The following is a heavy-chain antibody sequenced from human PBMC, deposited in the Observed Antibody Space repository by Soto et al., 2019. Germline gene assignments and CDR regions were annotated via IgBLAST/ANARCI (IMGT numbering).Heavy chain of an antibody. J-gene: IGHJ4*02. D-gene: IGHD3-3*01. Sequence: GGSLRLSCAASGFTFSDYYMSWIRQAPGKGLEWVSYISSSGSTIYYADSVKGRFTISRDNAKNSLYLQMNSLRAEDTAVYYCARVHYDFWSGYYIDYWGQGTLVTVSS. CDR3: ARVHYDFWSGYYIDY. CDR2: ISSSGSTI. V-gene: IGHV3-11*01. CDR1: GFTFSDYY.